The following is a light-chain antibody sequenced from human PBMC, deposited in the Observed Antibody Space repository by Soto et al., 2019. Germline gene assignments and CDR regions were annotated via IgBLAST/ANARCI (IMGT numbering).Light chain of an antibody. CDR1: QGIAPY. CDR2: AAS. CDR3: QQYNSAPLT. V-gene: IGKV1-27*01. Sequence: DVQMTQSPSSLSASVGDRVTITCRASQGIAPYLAWFQQKPGKVPKLLIYAASTSQSGVPSRFSGSGSGADFTLTISSLQPEDVGTYYCQQYNSAPLTFGGGTKVENK. J-gene: IGKJ4*01.